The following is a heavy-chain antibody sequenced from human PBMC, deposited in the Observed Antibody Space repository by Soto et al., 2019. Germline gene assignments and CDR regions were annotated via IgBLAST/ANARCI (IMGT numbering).Heavy chain of an antibody. CDR3: AKGSYSGIYSDFDY. Sequence: QVQLVDSGGGVVQPGRSLRLSCTASGFIFSRYGMYWVRQAPGKGLEWVAAISYDGGSKYYADSVKGRFTISRDTSKNTLYLQMTSLRAEDTAMYYCAKGSYSGIYSDFDYWGQGTLVTVSS. D-gene: IGHD1-26*01. CDR2: ISYDGGSK. V-gene: IGHV3-30*18. J-gene: IGHJ4*02. CDR1: GFIFSRYG.